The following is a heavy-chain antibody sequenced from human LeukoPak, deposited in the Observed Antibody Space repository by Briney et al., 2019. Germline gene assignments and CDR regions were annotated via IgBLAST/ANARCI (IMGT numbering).Heavy chain of an antibody. J-gene: IGHJ4*02. CDR1: GYTFTSYE. CDR3: TRDVLLSWGESGGSPP. V-gene: IGHV1-8*01. D-gene: IGHD3-16*01. CDR2: INPRSGKT. Sequence: ASVKVSCKASGYTFTSYEINWVRQATGQALEWMGYINPRSGKTGYAQTFQGRITMTMNTSISTAYMELSSLTSGDSAVYYCTRDVLLSWGESGGSPPGGQEPRAPV.